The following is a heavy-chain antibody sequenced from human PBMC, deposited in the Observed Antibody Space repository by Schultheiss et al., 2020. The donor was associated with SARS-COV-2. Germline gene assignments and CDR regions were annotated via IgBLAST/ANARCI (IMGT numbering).Heavy chain of an antibody. J-gene: IGHJ4*02. D-gene: IGHD1-26*01. Sequence: GSLRLSCTVSGGSISSYYWSWIRQPPGKGLEWIGSIYYSGSTYYNPSLKSRVTMSVDTSKNQFSLKLSSVTAADTAVYYCARSPPFGPSGSYFDYWGQGTLVTVSS. CDR1: GGSISSYY. CDR3: ARSPPFGPSGSYFDY. CDR2: IYYSGST. V-gene: IGHV4-59*04.